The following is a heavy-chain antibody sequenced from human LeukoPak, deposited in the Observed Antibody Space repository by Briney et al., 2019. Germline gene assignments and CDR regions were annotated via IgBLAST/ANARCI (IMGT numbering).Heavy chain of an antibody. Sequence: GSLRPSFSASGFTFSSYAMYWVRQAPGKGLDYVSTIGSTGGSTDYADSVKGRFTISRDNSKNTLYLQMSSLRAEDTAVYYCANTAATVWGQGTLVTVS. J-gene: IGHJ1*01. CDR1: GFTFSSYA. CDR2: IGSTGGST. CDR3: ANTAATV. D-gene: IGHD6-13*01. V-gene: IGHV3-64D*09.